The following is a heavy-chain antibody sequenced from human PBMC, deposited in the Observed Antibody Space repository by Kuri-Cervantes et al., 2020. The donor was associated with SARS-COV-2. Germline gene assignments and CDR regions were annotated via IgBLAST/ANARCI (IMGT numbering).Heavy chain of an antibody. Sequence: GSLRLSCTVSGGSISNYYWSWIRQSPGKGLEWIGYNFYTGSTNYNPSLKSRVTISIDTSRNQYSLKLSSVTAADTAVYYCARGTYDFWTLDYWGQGTLVTVSS. D-gene: IGHD3-3*01. J-gene: IGHJ4*02. CDR3: ARGTYDFWTLDY. CDR2: NFYTGST. CDR1: GGSISNYY. V-gene: IGHV4-59*08.